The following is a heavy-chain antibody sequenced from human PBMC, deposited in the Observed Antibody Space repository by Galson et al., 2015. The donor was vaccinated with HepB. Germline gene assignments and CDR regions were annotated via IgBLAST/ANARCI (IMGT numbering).Heavy chain of an antibody. Sequence: SLRLSCAASGFTFSDYYMSWIRQAPGKGLEWVSYISSSSSYTNYADSVKGRFTISRDNSKNTLYLQMNSLRAEDTAVYYCAKLCIAAAGPVFDYWGQGTLVTVSS. J-gene: IGHJ4*02. CDR3: AKLCIAAAGPVFDY. CDR1: GFTFSDYY. V-gene: IGHV3-11*06. CDR2: ISSSSSYT. D-gene: IGHD6-13*01.